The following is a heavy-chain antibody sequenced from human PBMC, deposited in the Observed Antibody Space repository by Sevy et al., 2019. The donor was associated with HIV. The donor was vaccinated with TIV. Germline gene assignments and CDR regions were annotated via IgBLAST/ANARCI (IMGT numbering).Heavy chain of an antibody. Sequence: SETLSLTCTVSGDSVSGGNYYWSWIRQPPGKGLGGIGYIYYSGSTNYNPSLKSRVTISIDTSKNQFSLRLTSVTAADTAVYYCARGLFDYWGQGTLVTVSS. CDR2: IYYSGST. CDR3: ARGLFDY. J-gene: IGHJ4*02. V-gene: IGHV4-61*01. CDR1: GDSVSGGNYY.